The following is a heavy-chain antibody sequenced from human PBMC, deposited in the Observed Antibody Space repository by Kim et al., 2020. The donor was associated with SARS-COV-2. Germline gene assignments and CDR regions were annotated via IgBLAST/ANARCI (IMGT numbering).Heavy chain of an antibody. J-gene: IGHJ4*02. CDR3: AREYSSGWYVDY. V-gene: IGHV1-3*01. Sequence: TYAQKFQGRVTFTRDTSATTAYLELSSLRSEDTAVYYCAREYSSGWYVDYWGQGTLVAVSS. D-gene: IGHD6-19*01.